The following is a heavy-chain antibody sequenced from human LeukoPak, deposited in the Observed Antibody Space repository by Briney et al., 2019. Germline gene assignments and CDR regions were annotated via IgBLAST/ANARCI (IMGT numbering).Heavy chain of an antibody. J-gene: IGHJ4*02. CDR2: IRVGGGST. CDR3: AKDVSGYYYYFDY. Sequence: PGAPLRLSCAASGFTFSSYAKSWFRQAPGKGLELVPGIRVGGGSTYYAASVKGHFTISRDNSKNTMYLQTNSLRADDTAVYYCAKDVSGYYYYFDYWGQGNLVTVSS. D-gene: IGHD3-22*01. V-gene: IGHV3-23*01. CDR1: GFTFSSYA.